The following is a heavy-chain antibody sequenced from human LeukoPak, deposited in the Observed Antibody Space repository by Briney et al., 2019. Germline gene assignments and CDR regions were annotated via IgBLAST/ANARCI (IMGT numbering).Heavy chain of an antibody. J-gene: IGHJ4*02. D-gene: IGHD2-2*02. CDR1: GFTFSSYW. CDR2: IKQDGSEK. Sequence: GGSLRLSCAASGFTFSSYWMSWVRQAPGKGLQWVANIKQDGSEKYYVDSVKGRFTISRDNAKNSLYLQMNSLRAEDTAVYYCARALDIVVVPAAIRFGGFDYWGRGTLVTVSS. V-gene: IGHV3-7*01. CDR3: ARALDIVVVPAAIRFGGFDY.